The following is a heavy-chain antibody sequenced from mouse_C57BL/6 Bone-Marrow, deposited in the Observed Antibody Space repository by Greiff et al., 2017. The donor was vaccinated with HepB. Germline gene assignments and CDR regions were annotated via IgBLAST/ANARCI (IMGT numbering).Heavy chain of an antibody. D-gene: IGHD1-1*01. CDR3: ARRITTVVADY. V-gene: IGHV1-81*01. Sequence: VMLVESGAELARPGASVKLSCKASGYTFTSYGISWVKQRTGQGLEWIGEIYPRSGNTYYNEKFKGKATLTADKSSSTAYMELRSLTSEDSAVYFCARRITTVVADYWGQGTTLTVSS. J-gene: IGHJ2*01. CDR2: IYPRSGNT. CDR1: GYTFTSYG.